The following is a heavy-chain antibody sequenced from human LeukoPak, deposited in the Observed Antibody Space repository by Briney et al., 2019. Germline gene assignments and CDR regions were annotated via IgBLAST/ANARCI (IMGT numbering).Heavy chain of an antibody. CDR3: ARDLGYYDRV. CDR1: GGSISSGSYY. Sequence: TSETLSLTCTVSGGSISSGSYYWGWIRQPPGKGLEWIGNIYYSGSTSYNPSLKSRVTISVDTSKNQFSLKLSSVTAADTAVYYCARDLGYYDRVWGQGTLVTVSS. V-gene: IGHV4-39*07. D-gene: IGHD3-22*01. J-gene: IGHJ4*02. CDR2: IYYSGST.